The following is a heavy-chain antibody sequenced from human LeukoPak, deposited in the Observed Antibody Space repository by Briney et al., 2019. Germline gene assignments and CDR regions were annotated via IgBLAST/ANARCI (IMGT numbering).Heavy chain of an antibody. V-gene: IGHV4-38-2*01. CDR3: ARHGNYYDTSQSDP. CDR2: VYHSGST. CDR1: GYSISSGYY. D-gene: IGHD3-22*01. J-gene: IGHJ5*02. Sequence: PSETLSLTCAVSGYSISSGYYWGWIRQPPGKGLEWIGSVYHSGSTYYNPSLKSRVTISVDTSKNQFSLKLSSVTAADTAVYYCARHGNYYDTSQSDPWGQGTLVAVSS.